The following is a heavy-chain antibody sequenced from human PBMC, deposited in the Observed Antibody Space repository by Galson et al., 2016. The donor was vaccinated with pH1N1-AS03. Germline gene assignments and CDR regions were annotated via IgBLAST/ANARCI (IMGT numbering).Heavy chain of an antibody. CDR3: AKTVFTDAFDI. Sequence: EWIGHIYYSGNSYYNPSLKSRVNFSVDTSKNQFSLKLASVTAADTAVYYCAKTVFTDAFDIWSPGTRVSVSS. J-gene: IGHJ3*02. CDR2: IYYSGNS. D-gene: IGHD4-11*01. V-gene: IGHV4-59*05.